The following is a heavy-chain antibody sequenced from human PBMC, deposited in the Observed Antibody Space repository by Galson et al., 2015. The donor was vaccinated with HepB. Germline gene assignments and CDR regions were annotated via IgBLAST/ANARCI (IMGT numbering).Heavy chain of an antibody. CDR2: IDPSDSYT. J-gene: IGHJ6*02. CDR3: ARHRGVIAVAGTGYYGMDV. Sequence: QSGAEVKKPGESLRISCKGSGYSFTSYWISWVRQMPGKGLEWMGRIDPSDSYTNYSPSFQGHVTISADKSISTAYLQWSSLKASDTAMYYCARHRGVIAVAGTGYYGMDVWGQGTTVTVSS. CDR1: GYSFTSYW. D-gene: IGHD6-19*01. V-gene: IGHV5-10-1*01.